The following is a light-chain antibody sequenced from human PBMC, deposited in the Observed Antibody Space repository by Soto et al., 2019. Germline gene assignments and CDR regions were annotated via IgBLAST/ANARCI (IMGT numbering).Light chain of an antibody. CDR2: DAS. Sequence: DIQMTQSPSTLSASVGDRVTITCRASQNIGNWLAWYQQKPGKAPKFVIYDASILESGVPSRFSGSGSGTEVTLTISSLQPDDFATYYCQQYNGYPYTFGQGTKLEIK. CDR1: QNIGNW. V-gene: IGKV1-5*01. J-gene: IGKJ2*01. CDR3: QQYNGYPYT.